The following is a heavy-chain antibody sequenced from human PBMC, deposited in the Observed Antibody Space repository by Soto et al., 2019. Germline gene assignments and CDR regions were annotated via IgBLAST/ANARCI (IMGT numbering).Heavy chain of an antibody. D-gene: IGHD3-9*01. V-gene: IGHV3-30*18. CDR2: ISYDGSNK. CDR3: AKDSYDILTGYSDAFDI. Sequence: QVQLVESGGGVVQPGRSLRLSCAASGFTFSSYGMHWVRQAPGKGLEWVAVISYDGSNKYYADSVKGRFTISRDNSKNTMYLQMNSLRAEDTAVYYCAKDSYDILTGYSDAFDIWGQGTMVTVSS. J-gene: IGHJ3*02. CDR1: GFTFSSYG.